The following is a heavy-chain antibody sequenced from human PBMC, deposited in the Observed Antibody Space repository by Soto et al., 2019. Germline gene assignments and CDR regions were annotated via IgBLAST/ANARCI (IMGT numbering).Heavy chain of an antibody. Sequence: PSETLSLTCTVSGASISSSYWSWIRQSPERGLEWIAYVYHTGATNYNPSLKSRVTISLDTSKGQFSLNLTSLTTADTAVYFCARGGNRYSNVAPGVGGFDYWGQGSLVTVSS. J-gene: IGHJ4*02. CDR3: ARGGNRYSNVAPGVGGFDY. CDR1: GASISSSY. V-gene: IGHV4-59*01. CDR2: VYHTGAT. D-gene: IGHD5-12*01.